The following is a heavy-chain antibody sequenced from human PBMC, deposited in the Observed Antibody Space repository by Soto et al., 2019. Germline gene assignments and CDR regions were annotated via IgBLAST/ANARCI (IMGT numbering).Heavy chain of an antibody. D-gene: IGHD1-26*01. CDR1: GFTFSSYS. J-gene: IGHJ6*03. V-gene: IGHV3-21*01. CDR2: ISSSSSYI. CDR3: ARNRAGGLNYYYYMDV. Sequence: EVQLVESGGGLVKPGGSLRLSCVVSGFTFSSYSMNWVRQAPGKGLEWVSSISSSSSYIYYADSVKGRFTISRDNAKNSLHLQMNSLRAEDTAVYYCARNRAGGLNYYYYMDVWGKGTTVTVSS.